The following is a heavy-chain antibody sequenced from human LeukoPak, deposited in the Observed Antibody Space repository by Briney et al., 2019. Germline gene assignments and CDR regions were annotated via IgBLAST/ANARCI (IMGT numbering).Heavy chain of an antibody. CDR1: DFTFSNYG. V-gene: IGHV3-30*06. D-gene: IGHD3-10*01. J-gene: IGHJ5*02. CDR3: ARGGYGSGIYRANWFDP. Sequence: GMSLRLSCAASDFTFSNYGMHWVRQAPSKGPEWVALISYDGSDKYYADAVKGRFTVSRDNSKNTLFLQMNSLRTEDTAVYYCARGGYGSGIYRANWFDPWGQGTLVTVSS. CDR2: ISYDGSDK.